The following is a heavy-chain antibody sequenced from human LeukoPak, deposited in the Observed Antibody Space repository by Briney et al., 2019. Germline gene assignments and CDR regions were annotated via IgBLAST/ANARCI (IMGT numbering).Heavy chain of an antibody. Sequence: SETLSLTCTVSGGSISSSSYYWGWIRQPPGKGLEWIGSIYYSGSTYYNPSLKSRVTISVDTSKNQFSLKLSSVTAADTAVYYCARSRTYYYDSSGYYPIGRKPTYFDYWGQGTLVTVSS. CDR1: GGSISSSSYY. CDR2: IYYSGST. J-gene: IGHJ4*02. CDR3: ARSRTYYYDSSGYYPIGRKPTYFDY. D-gene: IGHD3-22*01. V-gene: IGHV4-39*07.